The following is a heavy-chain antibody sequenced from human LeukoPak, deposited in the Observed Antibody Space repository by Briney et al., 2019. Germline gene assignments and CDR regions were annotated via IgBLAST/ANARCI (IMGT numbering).Heavy chain of an antibody. CDR2: IYHSGST. CDR3: ASGSYYDSRIFDY. J-gene: IGHJ4*02. CDR1: GGSISSSNW. D-gene: IGHD3-22*01. Sequence: PSETLSLTCAVSGGSISSSNWWSWVRQPPGKGLEWIGEIYHSGSTNYNPSLKSRVTISVDKSKNQFSLKLSSVTAADTAVYYCASGSYYDSRIFDYWGQGTLVTVSS. V-gene: IGHV4-4*02.